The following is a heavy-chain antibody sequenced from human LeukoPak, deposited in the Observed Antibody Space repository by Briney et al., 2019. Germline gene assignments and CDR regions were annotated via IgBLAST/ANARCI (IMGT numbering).Heavy chain of an antibody. J-gene: IGHJ4*02. CDR3: ARVGCSSTRCTDY. CDR1: GGTFSSYA. CDR2: IIPIFGTA. D-gene: IGHD2-2*01. Sequence: GASMKVSCKASGGTFSSYAISWVRQAPGQGLEWMGGIIPIFGTANYAQKFQGRVTITADESTSTAYVELSSLRSEDTAVYYCARVGCSSTRCTDYWGQGTLVTVAS. V-gene: IGHV1-69*13.